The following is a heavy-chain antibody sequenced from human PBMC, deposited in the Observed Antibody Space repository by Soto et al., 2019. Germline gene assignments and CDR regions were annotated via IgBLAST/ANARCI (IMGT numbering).Heavy chain of an antibody. D-gene: IGHD6-13*01. CDR3: AKGTGSSWAIFDY. CDR2: ISGGVGSA. CDR1: GFTFSNYA. V-gene: IGHV3-23*01. J-gene: IGHJ4*02. Sequence: GGSLRLSCAATGFTFSNYAMSWVRQAPGKGLEWVSIISGGVGSAYYADSARGRFTITRDNSKNTLYLQMSGLRAEDTAVYYCAKGTGSSWAIFDYWGQGTLVTVSS.